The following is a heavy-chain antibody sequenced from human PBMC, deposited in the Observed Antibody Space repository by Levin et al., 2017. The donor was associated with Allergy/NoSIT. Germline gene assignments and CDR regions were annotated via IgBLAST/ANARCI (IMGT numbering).Heavy chain of an antibody. V-gene: IGHV3-74*01. Sequence: GGSLRLSCAASGFTFSSYWMHWVRQAPGKGLVWVSRIDSGGSNTNYADSVKGRFTISRDNAKNTLYLQMNSLRAEDTAVYYCARVLYTWNDVVDYWGQGTLVTVSS. CDR3: ARVLYTWNDVVDY. CDR1: GFTFSSYW. D-gene: IGHD1-1*01. CDR2: IDSGGSNT. J-gene: IGHJ4*02.